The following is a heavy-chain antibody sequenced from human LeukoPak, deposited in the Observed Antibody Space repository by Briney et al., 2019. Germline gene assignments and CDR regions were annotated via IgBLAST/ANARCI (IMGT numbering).Heavy chain of an antibody. CDR3: ARGPGSGSYFAWFDS. Sequence: TSVTLSLTCAVYGGSFSGYFWNWIRQPPGKGLEWIGEINHTGNTLYNPSLKSRVTISGDMSNNRFSLKLTSVTAADTGVYYCARGPGSGSYFAWFDSWGQGTLVSVSS. CDR1: GGSFSGYF. D-gene: IGHD3-10*01. J-gene: IGHJ5*01. CDR2: INHTGNT. V-gene: IGHV4-34*01.